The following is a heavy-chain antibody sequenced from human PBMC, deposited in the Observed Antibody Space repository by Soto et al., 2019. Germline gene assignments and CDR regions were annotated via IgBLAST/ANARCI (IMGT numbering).Heavy chain of an antibody. Sequence: ASVKVSCKASGYTFTSYGISWVRQAPGQGLEWMGWISAYNGNTNYAQKLQGRVTMTTDTSTSTAYMELRSLRSDDTAVYYCARDEGYTGGWYTGGYYYYYYGMDAWGQGTTVTVPS. CDR3: ARDEGYTGGWYTGGYYYYYYGMDA. D-gene: IGHD6-19*01. CDR1: GYTFTSYG. V-gene: IGHV1-18*01. J-gene: IGHJ6*02. CDR2: ISAYNGNT.